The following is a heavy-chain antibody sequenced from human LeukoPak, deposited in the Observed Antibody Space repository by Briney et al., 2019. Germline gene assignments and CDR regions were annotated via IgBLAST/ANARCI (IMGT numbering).Heavy chain of an antibody. CDR1: GFTFSSYW. V-gene: IGHV3-7*03. Sequence: GGSLRLSCAASGFTFSSYWMNWARQAPGKGLEWVASINHNGNVNYYVDSVKGRFTISRDNAKNSLYLQMSNLRAEDTAVYYCARDSSDDQPGSGFDYWGQGTLVTVSS. D-gene: IGHD6-19*01. J-gene: IGHJ4*02. CDR3: ARDSSDDQPGSGFDY. CDR2: INHNGNVN.